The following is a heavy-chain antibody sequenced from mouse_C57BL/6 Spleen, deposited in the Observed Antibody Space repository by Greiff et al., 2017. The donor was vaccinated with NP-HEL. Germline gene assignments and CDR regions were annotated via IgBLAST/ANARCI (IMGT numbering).Heavy chain of an antibody. D-gene: IGHD2-4*01. CDR3: TRGMITRAMDY. CDR1: GFTFSDAW. J-gene: IGHJ4*01. CDR2: IRNKANNHAT. Sequence: EVMLVESGGGLVQPGGSMKLSCAASGFTFSDAWMDWVRQSPEKGLEWVAEIRNKANNHATYYAESVKGRFTISRDDSKSSVYLQMNSLRAEDTGIYYCTRGMITRAMDYWGQGTSVTVSS. V-gene: IGHV6-6*01.